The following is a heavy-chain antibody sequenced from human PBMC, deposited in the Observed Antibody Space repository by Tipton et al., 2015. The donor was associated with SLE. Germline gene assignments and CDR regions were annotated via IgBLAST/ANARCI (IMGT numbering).Heavy chain of an antibody. CDR1: GGSISSSSYY. V-gene: IGHV4-39*01. J-gene: IGHJ4*01. CDR2: IYYSGST. CDR3: AGLTGGYCGGDCSLFDY. D-gene: IGHD2-21*01. Sequence: TLSLTCTVSGGSISSSSYYWGWIRQPPGKGLEWIGSIYYSGSTYYNPSLKSRVTISVDTSKNQFSLKLSSVTAADTAVYYCAGLTGGYCGGDCSLFDYWGHGTLVTVSS.